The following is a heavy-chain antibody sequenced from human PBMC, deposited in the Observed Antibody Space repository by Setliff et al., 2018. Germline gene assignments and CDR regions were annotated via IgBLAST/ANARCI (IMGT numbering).Heavy chain of an antibody. D-gene: IGHD2-2*01. CDR3: TRHEDRNKCTSSSCYRENDAFDV. V-gene: IGHV5-51*01. J-gene: IGHJ3*01. Sequence: GESLKISCKASGYIFTNYWIGWVRQMPGKGLGWMGVIYPGDYDTRYSPSFQGQVTISADKSINTASLKWSSLKASDTAIYYCTRHEDRNKCTSSSCYRENDAFDVWGQGAMVTVSS. CDR1: GYIFTNYW. CDR2: IYPGDYDT.